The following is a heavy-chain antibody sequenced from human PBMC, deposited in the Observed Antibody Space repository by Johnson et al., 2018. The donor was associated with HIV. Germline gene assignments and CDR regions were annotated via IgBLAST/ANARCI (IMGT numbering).Heavy chain of an antibody. D-gene: IGHD5-18*01. V-gene: IGHV3-30*04. CDR1: GFTFSSYA. J-gene: IGHJ3*02. CDR3: TTGSRIQFWFNDAFDI. CDR2: ISYDGSNK. Sequence: QVQLVESGGGVVQPGRSLRLSCAASGFTFSSYAMHWVRQAPGKGLEWVALISYDGSNKYYGDSVKGRFTISRDDSKNTLYLQMNSLKIEDTAVYYCTTGSRIQFWFNDAFDIWGQGTTVTISS.